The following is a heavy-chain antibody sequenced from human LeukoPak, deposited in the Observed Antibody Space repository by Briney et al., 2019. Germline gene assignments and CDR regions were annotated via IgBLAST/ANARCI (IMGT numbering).Heavy chain of an antibody. CDR2: IIPIFGTA. CDR1: GGTFSSYA. CDR3: AREIVVVTAIGYYYYGMDV. V-gene: IGHV1-69*13. J-gene: IGHJ6*02. D-gene: IGHD2-21*02. Sequence: SVKVSCKASGGTFSSYAISWVRQAPGQGLEWMGGIIPIFGTANYAQKFQGRVTITADESTSTAYMELSSLRSEDTAVYYCAREIVVVTAIGYYYYGMDVWGQGTTVTVSS.